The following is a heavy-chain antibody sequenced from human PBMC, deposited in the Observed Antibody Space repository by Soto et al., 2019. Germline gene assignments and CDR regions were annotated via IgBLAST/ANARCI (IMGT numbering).Heavy chain of an antibody. V-gene: IGHV4-59*01. D-gene: IGHD3-10*01. CDR2: IYYSGST. J-gene: IGHJ6*03. Sequence: SETLSLTCTVSGGSISSYYWSWIRQPPGKGLEWIGYIYYSGSTNYNPSLKSRVTISVDTSKNQFSLKLSSVTAADTAVYYCARSVTMVRDYYYMDGWGKGTTVTVSS. CDR3: ARSVTMVRDYYYMDG. CDR1: GGSISSYY.